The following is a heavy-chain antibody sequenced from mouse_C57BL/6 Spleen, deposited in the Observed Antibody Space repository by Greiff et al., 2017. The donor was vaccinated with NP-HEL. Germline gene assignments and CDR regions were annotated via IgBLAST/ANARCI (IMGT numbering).Heavy chain of an antibody. Sequence: ESGPGLVKPSQSLSLTCSVTGYSITSGYYWNWIRQFPGNKLEWMGYISYDGSNNYNPSLKNRISITRDTSKNQFFLKLNSVTTEDTATYYCARDFGLYYGSPNWYFDVWGTGTTVTVSS. D-gene: IGHD1-1*01. CDR3: ARDFGLYYGSPNWYFDV. CDR2: ISYDGSN. J-gene: IGHJ1*03. CDR1: GYSITSGYY. V-gene: IGHV3-6*01.